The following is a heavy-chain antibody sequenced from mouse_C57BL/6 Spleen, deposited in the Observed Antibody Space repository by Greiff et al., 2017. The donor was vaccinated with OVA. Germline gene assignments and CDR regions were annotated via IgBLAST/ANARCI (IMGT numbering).Heavy chain of an antibody. D-gene: IGHD3-2*02. CDR1: GYTFTSYW. CDR3: ARGSSGYLFAY. J-gene: IGHJ3*01. CDR2: IDPSDSYT. Sequence: QVQLQQPGAELVKPGASVKLSCKASGYTFTSYWMQWVKQRPGQGLEWIGEIDPSDSYTNYNPKFKGKATLTVDTSSSTAYMQLSSLTSEDSAVYYCARGSSGYLFAYWGQGTLVTVSA. V-gene: IGHV1-50*01.